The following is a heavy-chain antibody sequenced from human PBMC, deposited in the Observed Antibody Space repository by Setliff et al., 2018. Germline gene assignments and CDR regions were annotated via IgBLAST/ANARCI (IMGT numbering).Heavy chain of an antibody. V-gene: IGHV3-23*01. CDR2: ISGSGRNT. CDR3: ARGLSDYYYESGSFPILGY. CDR1: GLIFGNYA. Sequence: LRLSCAASGLIFGNYAMNWVRQAPGKGLEWVSGISGSGRNTYYADSVKGRVTMTRNTSTSTAYMEVSSLRSEDTAVYYCARGLSDYYYESGSFPILGYWGQGTLVTVSS. D-gene: IGHD3-10*01. J-gene: IGHJ4*02.